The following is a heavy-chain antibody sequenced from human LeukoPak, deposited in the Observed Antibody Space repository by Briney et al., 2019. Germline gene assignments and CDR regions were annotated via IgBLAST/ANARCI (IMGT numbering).Heavy chain of an antibody. D-gene: IGHD4-17*01. CDR1: GYTFTGYY. CDR3: ATSPEVTKGKTLNWFDP. CDR2: INPSGGST. V-gene: IGHV1-46*01. J-gene: IGHJ5*02. Sequence: ASVKVSCKASGYTFTGYYMHWVRQAPGQGLEWMGIINPSGGSTSYAQKFQGRVTMTRDTSTSTVYMELSSLRSEDTAVYYCATSPEVTKGKTLNWFDPWGQGTLVTVSS.